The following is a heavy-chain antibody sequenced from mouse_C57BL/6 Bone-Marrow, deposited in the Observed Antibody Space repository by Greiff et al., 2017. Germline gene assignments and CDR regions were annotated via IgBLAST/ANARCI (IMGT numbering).Heavy chain of an antibody. J-gene: IGHJ4*01. V-gene: IGHV1-26*01. CDR2: LNPNNGGT. CDR1: GYTFTDYY. CDR3: ARPTGGAMDY. D-gene: IGHD1-1*01. Sequence: VQLQQSGPELVKPGASVKISCKASGYTFTDYYMTWVKQSHGKSLEWIGDLNPNNGGTSYNQKFKGKATLTVDKSSSTAYMELRSLTSEDSAVYYCARPTGGAMDYWGQGTSVTVSS.